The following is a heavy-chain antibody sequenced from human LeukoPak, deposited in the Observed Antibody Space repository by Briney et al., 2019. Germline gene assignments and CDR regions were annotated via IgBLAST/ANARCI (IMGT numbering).Heavy chain of an antibody. J-gene: IGHJ4*02. D-gene: IGHD3-10*01. CDR2: IIPIFGTA. CDR3: ARSVSTMVRGVIMPMYYFDY. CDR1: GGTFSSYA. Sequence: SVKVSCKASGGTFSSYAISWVRQAPGQGLEWMGGIIPIFGTANYAQKFQGRVTITTDESTSTAYMELSSLRPEDTAVYYCARSVSTMVRGVIMPMYYFDYWGQGTLVTVSS. V-gene: IGHV1-69*05.